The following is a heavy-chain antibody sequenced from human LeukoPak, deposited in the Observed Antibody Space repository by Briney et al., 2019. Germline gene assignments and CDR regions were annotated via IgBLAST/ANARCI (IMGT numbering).Heavy chain of an antibody. CDR1: GFTFSSYE. CDR2: VKHDGSET. Sequence: GGSLRLSCAGSGFTFSSYEMSWVRQAPGKGLEWVASVKHDGSETYYVDPVKGRFTISRDNAKNSLYLQMNSLRAEDTAVYYCARVGYGDYDIDYWGQGTLVTVSS. V-gene: IGHV3-7*01. CDR3: ARVGYGDYDIDY. D-gene: IGHD4-17*01. J-gene: IGHJ4*02.